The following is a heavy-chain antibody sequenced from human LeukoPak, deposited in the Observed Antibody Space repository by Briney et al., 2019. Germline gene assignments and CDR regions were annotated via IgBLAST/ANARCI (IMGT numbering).Heavy chain of an antibody. Sequence: SVKVSCKASGGTFSSYAISWVRQAPGQGLEWMGGIIPIFGTANYAQKFQGRVTITADKSTSTAYMELSSLRSEDTAVYYCARGAEYYYDSSGYYYPLIWYFDYWGQGTLVTVSS. J-gene: IGHJ4*02. CDR2: IIPIFGTA. D-gene: IGHD3-22*01. CDR3: ARGAEYYYDSSGYYYPLIWYFDY. CDR1: GGTFSSYA. V-gene: IGHV1-69*06.